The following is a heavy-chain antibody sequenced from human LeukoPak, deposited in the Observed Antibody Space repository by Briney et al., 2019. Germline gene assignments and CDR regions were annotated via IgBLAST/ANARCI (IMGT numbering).Heavy chain of an antibody. J-gene: IGHJ5*02. CDR1: GGSIGSYY. V-gene: IGHV4-59*01. CDR3: ARGVNWIDP. D-gene: IGHD6-13*01. CDR2: ISYSAIT. Sequence: SETLSLTCTVSGGSIGSYYWSWIRQPPGKGLEWIGYISYSAITNYNPALKSRVTISIDPSKNQFALKLSSVTAADTAVYYCARGVNWIDPWGQGTLVTVSS.